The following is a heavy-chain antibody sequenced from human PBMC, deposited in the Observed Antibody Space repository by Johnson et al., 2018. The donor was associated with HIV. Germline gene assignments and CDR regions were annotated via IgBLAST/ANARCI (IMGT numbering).Heavy chain of an antibody. J-gene: IGHJ3*02. D-gene: IGHD1-26*01. Sequence: LQLVESGGGFVKPGGSLRLSCAASGFTFTNAWMHWVRQAPGKGLEWVGRLKSRTDGETADYAAPAKGRFTISRDDSKNTLYLQMNSLKTEDTALYYCTTDVPGGPYYNAFDIWGQGTMVTVSS. CDR2: LKSRTDGETA. CDR1: GFTFTNAW. CDR3: TTDVPGGPYYNAFDI. V-gene: IGHV3-15*01.